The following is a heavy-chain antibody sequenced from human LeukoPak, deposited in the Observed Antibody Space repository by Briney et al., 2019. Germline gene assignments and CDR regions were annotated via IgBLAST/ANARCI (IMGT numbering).Heavy chain of an antibody. J-gene: IGHJ5*02. CDR3: ARDRTTRRRGYSYGLDWFDP. CDR2: IYSGGST. Sequence: GGSLRLSCAASGFTVSSNYMSWVRQAPGKGLEWVSVIYSGGSTYYAESVKGRFTISRDNSKNTLYLQMNSLRAEDTAVYYCARDRTTRRRGYSYGLDWFDPWGQGTLVTVSS. CDR1: GFTVSSNY. V-gene: IGHV3-66*01. D-gene: IGHD5-18*01.